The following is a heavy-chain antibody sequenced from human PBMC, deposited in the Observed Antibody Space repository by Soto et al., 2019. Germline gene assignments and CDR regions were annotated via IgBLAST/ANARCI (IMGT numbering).Heavy chain of an antibody. CDR1: GVRFSDYY. CDR2: ISGSTSHT. V-gene: IGHV3-11*05. Sequence: QLQLEQSGGGLVKPGGSLRLSCVASGVRFSDYYMTWIRQAPGKGLERVSFISGSTSHTKDADSVRRRFVTSRDNAQNSVYLQMNSLRVEDTSVSYCASFGSGYPYYWRQGPDVTVSP. J-gene: IGHJ4*02. CDR3: ASFGSGYPYY. D-gene: IGHD5-12*01.